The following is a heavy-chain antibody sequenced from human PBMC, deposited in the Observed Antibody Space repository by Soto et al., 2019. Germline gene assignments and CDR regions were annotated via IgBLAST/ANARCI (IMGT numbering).Heavy chain of an antibody. Sequence: SKTLSLTCTVSGGSISSGGYYWSWIRQHPGKGLEWIGYIYYSGSTYYNPSLKSRVTISVDTSKNQFSLKLGSVTAADTAVYYCARMETQITMVRGVIKGQYYFDYWGQGTLVTVSS. V-gene: IGHV4-31*03. J-gene: IGHJ4*02. CDR2: IYYSGST. CDR1: GGSISSGGYY. D-gene: IGHD3-10*01. CDR3: ARMETQITMVRGVIKGQYYFDY.